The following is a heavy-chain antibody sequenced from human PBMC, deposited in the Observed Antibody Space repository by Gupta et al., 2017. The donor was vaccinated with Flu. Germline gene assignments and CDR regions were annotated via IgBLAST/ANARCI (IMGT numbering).Heavy chain of an antibody. J-gene: IGHJ4*02. D-gene: IGHD1-26*01. CDR2: IKSKTDGGTT. CDR3: TTDLKGPAPRARIVGAAWLDY. V-gene: IGHV3-15*01. CDR1: GFTFSNAW. Sequence: EVQLVESGGGLVKPGGSLRLSCAASGFTFSNAWMSWVRQAPGKGLEWVGRIKSKTDGGTTDYAAPVKGRFTISRDDSKNTLYLQMNSLKTEDTAVYYCTTDLKGPAPRARIVGAAWLDYWGQGTLVTVSS.